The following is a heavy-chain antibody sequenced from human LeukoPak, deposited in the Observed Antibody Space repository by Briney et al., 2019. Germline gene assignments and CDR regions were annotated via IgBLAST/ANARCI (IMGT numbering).Heavy chain of an antibody. CDR1: GFTVSSNY. J-gene: IGHJ6*02. CDR2: IYSGGST. CDR3: ARARDYDFWGGYPSYYYYYGMDV. V-gene: IGHV3-66*02. D-gene: IGHD3-3*01. Sequence: GGSLRLSCAASGFTVSSNYMSWVRQAPGKGLEWVSVIYSGGSTYYADSVKGRFTISRDNSKNTLYLQMNSLRAEDTAVYYCARARDYDFWGGYPSYYYYYGMDVWGQGTTVTVSS.